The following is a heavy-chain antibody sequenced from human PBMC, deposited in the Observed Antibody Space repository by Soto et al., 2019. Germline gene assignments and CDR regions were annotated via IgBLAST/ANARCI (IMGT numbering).Heavy chain of an antibody. CDR3: AMSVPMYGLDY. D-gene: IGHD2-8*01. CDR2: ISGSGGST. Sequence: PGGSLRLSRAASGFSFTSYAMSWVRQAPGKGLQWISVISGSGGSTYYADTVKGRFTISRDNSKNTLYLQMNSLIVEDTAVYYCAMSVPMYGLDYWGQGTLVTVSS. CDR1: GFSFTSYA. V-gene: IGHV3-23*01. J-gene: IGHJ4*02.